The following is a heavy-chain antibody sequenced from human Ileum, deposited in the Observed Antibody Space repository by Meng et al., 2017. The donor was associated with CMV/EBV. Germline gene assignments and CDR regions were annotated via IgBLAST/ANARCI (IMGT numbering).Heavy chain of an antibody. V-gene: IGHV3-9*01. Sequence: GGSLRLSCAASGFTFDDYAMHWVRQAPGKGLEWVSGISWNSGSIGYADSVKGRFTISRDNAKNSLYLQMNSLRAEDTALYYCAKDLGGITFSYYYYGMDVWGQGTTVTVYS. CDR3: AKDLGGITFSYYYYGMDV. CDR1: GFTFDDYA. CDR2: ISWNSGSI. J-gene: IGHJ6*02. D-gene: IGHD3-16*01.